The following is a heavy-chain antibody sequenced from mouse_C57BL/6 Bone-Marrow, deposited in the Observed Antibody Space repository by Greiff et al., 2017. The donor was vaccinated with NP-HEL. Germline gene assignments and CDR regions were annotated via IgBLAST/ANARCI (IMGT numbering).Heavy chain of an antibody. D-gene: IGHD2-2*01. Sequence: VKLQESGAELVKPGASVKISCKASGYAFSSYWMNWVKQRPGKGLEWIGQIYPGDGDTNYNGKFKGKATLTADKSSSTAYMQLSSLTSEDSAVYFCAGRNYAYDDGPCYWYFDVWGTGTTVTVSS. V-gene: IGHV1-80*01. CDR1: GYAFSSYW. CDR2: IYPGDGDT. J-gene: IGHJ1*03. CDR3: AGRNYAYDDGPCYWYFDV.